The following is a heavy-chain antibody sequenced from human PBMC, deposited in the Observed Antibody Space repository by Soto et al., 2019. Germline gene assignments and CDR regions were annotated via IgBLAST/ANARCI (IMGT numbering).Heavy chain of an antibody. V-gene: IGHV3-30-3*01. CDR2: ISYDGSNK. Sequence: GGSLRLSCAASGFTFSSYVMHWVRQAPGKGLEWVAVISYDGSNKYYADSVKGRFTISRDNSKNTLYLQMNSLRAEDTAVYYCARQGGGYYYYYGMDVWGQGTTVTVSS. CDR3: ARQGGGYYYYYGMDV. J-gene: IGHJ6*02. CDR1: GFTFSSYV. D-gene: IGHD3-16*01.